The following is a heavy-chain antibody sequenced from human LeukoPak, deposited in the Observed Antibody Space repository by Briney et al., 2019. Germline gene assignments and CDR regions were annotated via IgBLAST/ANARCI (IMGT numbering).Heavy chain of an antibody. CDR2: IYTSGST. J-gene: IGHJ6*03. Sequence: SETLSLTCTVSGGSISSGSYYWSWIRQPAGRGLEWIGRIYTSGSTNYNPSLKSRVTISVDTSKNQFSLKLSSVTAADTAVYYCARDPVYDILTGYHRYYYYMDVWGKGTTVTVSS. D-gene: IGHD3-9*01. V-gene: IGHV4-61*02. CDR1: GGSISSGSYY. CDR3: ARDPVYDILTGYHRYYYYMDV.